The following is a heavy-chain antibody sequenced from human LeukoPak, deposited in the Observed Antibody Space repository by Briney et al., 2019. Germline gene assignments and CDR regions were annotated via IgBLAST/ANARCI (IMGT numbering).Heavy chain of an antibody. CDR2: ISGSGGST. CDR3: AKDRGPLIKSGAFDI. J-gene: IGHJ3*02. Sequence: GGSLRLSCAASGFTFSSYAMSWVRQAPGKGLEWVSAISGSGGSTYYADSVKGRFTISRDNSKNTLYLQMNSLRAGDTAVYYCAKDRGPLIKSGAFDIWGQGTMVTVSS. V-gene: IGHV3-23*01. D-gene: IGHD3-10*01. CDR1: GFTFSSYA.